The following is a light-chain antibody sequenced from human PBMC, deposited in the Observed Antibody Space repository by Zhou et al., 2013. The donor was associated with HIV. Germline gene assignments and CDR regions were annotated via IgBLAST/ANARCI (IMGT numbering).Light chain of an antibody. CDR2: GAS. CDR1: QRISSY. J-gene: IGKJ2*01. Sequence: ELVLTQSPGILSLSPGERATLSCRATQRISSYLAWYQQKLGQAPRLLIYGASTRATGIPARFSGSGSGTEFTLTISSMQSEDFAVYYCQQYNDWPRTFGQGTKLEIK. V-gene: IGKV3-15*01. CDR3: QQYNDWPRT.